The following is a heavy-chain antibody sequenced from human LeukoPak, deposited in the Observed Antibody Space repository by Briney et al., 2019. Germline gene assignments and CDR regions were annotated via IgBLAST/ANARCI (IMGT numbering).Heavy chain of an antibody. V-gene: IGHV4-39*01. J-gene: IGHJ5*02. CDR1: GGSISSGDHY. CDR2: IYYSGST. Sequence: KPSQTLSLTCTVSGGSISSGDHYWGWIRQPPGKGLEWIGSIYYSGSTYYNPSLKSRVTISIDTSKNQFSLKLSSVTAADTAVYYCARHVDGRSWFDPWGQGTLVTVSS. CDR3: ARHVDGRSWFDP. D-gene: IGHD5-12*01.